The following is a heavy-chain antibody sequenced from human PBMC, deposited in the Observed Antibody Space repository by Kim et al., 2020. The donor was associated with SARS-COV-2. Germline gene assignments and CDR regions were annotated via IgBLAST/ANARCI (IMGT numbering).Heavy chain of an antibody. Sequence: GGSLRLSCAASAFTLNNVWMNWVRQPPGKGLEWLGVIKNKPTGGTTHFAALVEGRFTISRDDSKNMLYLQINSLKTEDTAVYYCTTFNRQNAFDVWGRGTMVLVSS. V-gene: IGHV3-15*01. J-gene: IGHJ3*01. CDR3: TTFNRQNAFDV. CDR2: IKNKPTGGTT. CDR1: AFTLNNVW.